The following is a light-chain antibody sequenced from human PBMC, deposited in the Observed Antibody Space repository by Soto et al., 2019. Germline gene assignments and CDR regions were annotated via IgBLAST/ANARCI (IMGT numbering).Light chain of an antibody. CDR3: KSYAGSNNYV. V-gene: IGLV2-8*01. Sequence: QSSLTQPPSASVSPGQSVTISCTGTKNDTGVYDFVSWYQHHPGKAPRLIIYEVVQRPSGVPDRFSGSKSGNTASLTVSGLQAADEADYFCKSYAGSNNYVFGSGTKVTVL. J-gene: IGLJ1*01. CDR2: EVV. CDR1: KNDTGVYDF.